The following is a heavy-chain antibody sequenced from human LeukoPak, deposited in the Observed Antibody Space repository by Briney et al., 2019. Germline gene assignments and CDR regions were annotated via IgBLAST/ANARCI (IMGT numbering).Heavy chain of an antibody. V-gene: IGHV3-30*04. CDR1: GFTFSNYS. CDR2: ISYDGSNK. J-gene: IGHJ4*02. D-gene: IGHD3-9*01. CDR3: AKVTYYDILSGWGPVGDLYFDF. Sequence: GGSLRLSCVGSGFTFSNYSFNWVRQAPGKGLEWVAVISYDGSNKYYADSVKGRFTISRDNSKNTVYLQMNSLRAEDTAIYYCAKVTYYDILSGWGPVGDLYFDFWGQGALVTVSS.